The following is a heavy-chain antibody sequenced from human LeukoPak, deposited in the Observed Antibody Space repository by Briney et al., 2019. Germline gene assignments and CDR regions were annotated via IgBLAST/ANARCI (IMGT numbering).Heavy chain of an antibody. V-gene: IGHV1-46*01. CDR2: INPSTGTT. J-gene: IGHJ4*02. CDR3: ARGEGVLRFLEWQRGYFDY. Sequence: ASVKVSCKASGYTFTSYYMHWVRQAPGQGLEWMGVINPSTGTTTYAQKFQGRVTITRDMSTTTVYMDLSSLRSEDTAVYYCARGEGVLRFLEWQRGYFDYWGQGTLVTVSS. D-gene: IGHD3-3*01. CDR1: GYTFTSYY.